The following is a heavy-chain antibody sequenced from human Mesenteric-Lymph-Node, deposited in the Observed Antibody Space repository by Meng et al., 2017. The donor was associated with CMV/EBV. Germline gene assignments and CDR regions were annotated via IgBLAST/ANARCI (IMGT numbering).Heavy chain of an antibody. CDR1: GFTFSRSW. CDR2: INSAANIT. D-gene: IGHD6-6*01. CDR3: ARGWRGYSSSSSDAFDI. J-gene: IGHJ3*02. Sequence: GESLKISCAASGFTFSRSWMHWARQAPGKGLVWVSRINSAANITHYAGSVKGRFAISRDNSRNTLHLQMNSLRAEDTAVYYCARGWRGYSSSSSDAFDIWGQGTMVTVSS. V-gene: IGHV3-74*01.